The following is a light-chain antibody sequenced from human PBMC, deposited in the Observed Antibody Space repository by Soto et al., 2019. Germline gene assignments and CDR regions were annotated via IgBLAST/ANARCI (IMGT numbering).Light chain of an antibody. Sequence: EIVLTQSPGTLSLSPGERATLSYRASQSVSSIYLAWYQQKPGQAPRLLIYGASSRPTGIPDRFSGSGSGTDFTLTISRLEPEDFAVYYCQQYGSSALTFGGGTKVEIK. CDR2: GAS. J-gene: IGKJ4*01. CDR1: QSVSSIY. CDR3: QQYGSSALT. V-gene: IGKV3-20*01.